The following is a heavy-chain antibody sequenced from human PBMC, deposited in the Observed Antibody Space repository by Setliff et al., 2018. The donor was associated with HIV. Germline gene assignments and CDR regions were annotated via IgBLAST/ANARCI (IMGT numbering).Heavy chain of an antibody. Sequence: ASVKVSCKASGYTFTSYGISWVRQAPGQGLEWMGWISAYNGNTNYAQKLQGRVTMTTDTSTSTAYMELRSLRPDDTAVYYCARCMGRPDVSDYGDYVDYWGQGTLVTVSS. CDR1: GYTFTSYG. CDR3: ARCMGRPDVSDYGDYVDY. V-gene: IGHV1-18*01. J-gene: IGHJ4*02. CDR2: ISAYNGNT. D-gene: IGHD4-17*01.